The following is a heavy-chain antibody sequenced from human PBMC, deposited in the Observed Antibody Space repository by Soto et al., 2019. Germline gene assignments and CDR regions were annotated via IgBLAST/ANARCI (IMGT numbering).Heavy chain of an antibody. CDR2: INNSGST. CDR3: ARRSRYCSGGSCYGYYFDY. Sequence: PSETLSLTCAVYGGSFSGYCWTWIRQPPGTGLEWIGRINNSGSTYYNPSLKSRVTISVDTSKNQFSLKLSSVTAADTAVYYCARRSRYCSGGSCYGYYFDYWGQGTLVTVSS. J-gene: IGHJ4*02. CDR1: GGSFSGYC. V-gene: IGHV4-34*01. D-gene: IGHD2-15*01.